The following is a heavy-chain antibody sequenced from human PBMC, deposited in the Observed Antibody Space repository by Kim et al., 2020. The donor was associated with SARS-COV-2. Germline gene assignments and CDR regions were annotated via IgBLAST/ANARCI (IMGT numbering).Heavy chain of an antibody. CDR3: ARRDSGGDGSGIPFDGMDV. D-gene: IGHD3-16*01. Sequence: ASVKVSCKASGYTFTSYYMHWVRQAPGQGLEWMGIINPSGGSTSYAQKFQGRVTMTRDTSTSTVYMELSSLRSEDTAVYYCARRDSGGDGSGIPFDGMDVWGQGTTVTVSS. V-gene: IGHV1-46*01. CDR2: INPSGGST. CDR1: GYTFTSYY. J-gene: IGHJ6*02.